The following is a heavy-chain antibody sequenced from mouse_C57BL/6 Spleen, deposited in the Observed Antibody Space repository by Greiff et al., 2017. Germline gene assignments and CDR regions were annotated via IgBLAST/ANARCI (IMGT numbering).Heavy chain of an antibody. CDR1: GYTFTSYW. V-gene: IGHV1-5*01. J-gene: IGHJ2*01. Sequence: VQLQQSGPVLARPGASVKMSCKTSGYTFTSYWMHWVKQRPGQGLEWIGAIYPGNSDTSYNQKFKGKAKLTAVTSASTAYMELSSLTNEDSAVYYCTLYGYDGDFDYWGQGTTLTVSS. CDR2: IYPGNSDT. D-gene: IGHD2-2*01. CDR3: TLYGYDGDFDY.